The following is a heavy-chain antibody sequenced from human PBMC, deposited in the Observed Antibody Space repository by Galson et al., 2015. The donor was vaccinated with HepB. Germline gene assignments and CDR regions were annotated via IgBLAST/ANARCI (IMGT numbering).Heavy chain of an antibody. CDR3: TTDDYYDSSGYYSAYFDY. V-gene: IGHV3-15*01. CDR2: IKSKTDGGTT. CDR1: GFTFSNAW. D-gene: IGHD3-22*01. Sequence: SLRLSCAASGFTFSNAWMSWVRQAPGKGLEWVGRIKSKTDGGTTDYAAPVKGRFTVSRDDSKNTLYLQMNSLKTEDTAVYYCTTDDYYDSSGYYSAYFDYWGQGTLVTVSS. J-gene: IGHJ4*02.